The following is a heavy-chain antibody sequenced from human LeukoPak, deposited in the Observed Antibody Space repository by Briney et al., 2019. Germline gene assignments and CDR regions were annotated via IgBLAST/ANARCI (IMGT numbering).Heavy chain of an antibody. D-gene: IGHD3-9*01. CDR1: GDSVSSNNAA. V-gene: IGHV6-1*01. Sequence: SQTLSLTCVISGDSVSSNNAAWNWIRQSPSRGLEWLGRTYFRSKWYNDYAVAVQSRISINSDTSKNQFSLQVSSVTAADTAVYYCARHSAGRSFDWLDPRTVFDYWGQGTLVTVSS. CDR2: TYFRSKWYN. CDR3: ARHSAGRSFDWLDPRTVFDY. J-gene: IGHJ4*02.